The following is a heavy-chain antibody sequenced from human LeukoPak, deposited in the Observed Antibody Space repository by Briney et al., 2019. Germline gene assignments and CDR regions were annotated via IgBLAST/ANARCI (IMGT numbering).Heavy chain of an antibody. J-gene: IGHJ5*02. D-gene: IGHD5-12*01. CDR2: INSNSGGT. V-gene: IGHV1-2*02. Sequence: ASVKVSCQASGYTFTGYYMHWVRQAPAQGLEWMGCINSNSGGTNYAQKYQGRVTMTRDTSISTAYMELSRLRSDDTAVYYCARDRPIVATPEGFDPWGQGTLVTVSS. CDR3: ARDRPIVATPEGFDP. CDR1: GYTFTGYY.